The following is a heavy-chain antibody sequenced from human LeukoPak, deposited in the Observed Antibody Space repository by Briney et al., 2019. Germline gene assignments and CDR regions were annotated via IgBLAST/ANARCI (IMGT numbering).Heavy chain of an antibody. V-gene: IGHV4-59*01. D-gene: IGHD3-10*01. CDR1: GGSISRYY. CDR3: ERGLPYYYGAGRLNVPWFDP. J-gene: IGHJ5*02. Sequence: SETLSLTCTVSGGSISRYYWSWIRQPPGKGLEWIGYIYYSGGTNYNPSPQSRGTISSAQTTNQTSLKLSSVTHADTAVYYCERGLPYYYGAGRLNVPWFDPWGQGTLVTVSS. CDR2: IYYSGGT.